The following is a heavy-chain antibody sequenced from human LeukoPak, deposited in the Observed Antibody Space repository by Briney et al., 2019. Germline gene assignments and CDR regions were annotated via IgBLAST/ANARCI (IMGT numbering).Heavy chain of an antibody. Sequence: NPSETLSLTCAVSGYSISSGYYWGWIRQPPGKGLEWIGSIYHSGSTNYNPSLKSRVTISVDTSKNQFSLKLSSVTAADTAVYYCARQHGYYYGSGSYPGTYNWFDPWGQGTLVTVSS. D-gene: IGHD3-10*01. CDR1: GYSISSGYY. CDR2: IYHSGST. J-gene: IGHJ5*02. CDR3: ARQHGYYYGSGSYPGTYNWFDP. V-gene: IGHV4-38-2*01.